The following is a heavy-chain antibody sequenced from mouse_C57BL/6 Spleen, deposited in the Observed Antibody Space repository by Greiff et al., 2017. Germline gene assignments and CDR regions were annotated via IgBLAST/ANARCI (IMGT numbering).Heavy chain of an antibody. D-gene: IGHD4-1*01. Sequence: VQLLQSGPELVQPGASVKISCKASGYSFTDYNMTWVKQSNGKSLEWIGVINPYYGTTCYNQNFKGKSTLTVDQSSSTAYMQLNSLTSEDSAVYYCARNWPMDYWGQGTSVTVSS. V-gene: IGHV1-39*01. CDR2: INPYYGTT. J-gene: IGHJ4*01. CDR3: ARNWPMDY. CDR1: GYSFTDYN.